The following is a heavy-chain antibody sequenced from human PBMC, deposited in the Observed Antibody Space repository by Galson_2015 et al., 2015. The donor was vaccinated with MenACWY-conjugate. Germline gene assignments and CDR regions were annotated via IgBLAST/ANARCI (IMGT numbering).Heavy chain of an antibody. Sequence: SLRLSCAASGFTFRNYRMTWVRQAPGKGLEWVASIKKDGSEKYYVDSVKGRFTISGDNAKNSLYLEMNSLRVEDTAVYSCARGHYGMDVWGQGTTVTASS. J-gene: IGHJ6*02. CDR3: ARGHYGMDV. V-gene: IGHV3-7*03. CDR1: GFTFRNYR. CDR2: IKKDGSEK.